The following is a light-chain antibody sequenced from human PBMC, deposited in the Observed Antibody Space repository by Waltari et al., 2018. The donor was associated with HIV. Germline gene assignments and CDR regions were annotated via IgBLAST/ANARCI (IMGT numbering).Light chain of an antibody. J-gene: IGKJ1*01. V-gene: IGKV3-11*01. CDR1: QSFSSY. CDR2: EAS. Sequence: IVLTQSPAPLSLSPGERATLSCRASQSFSSYFAWYQQKPGQAPRHLIYEASNRATGIPARFSGSGSGTDFTLTISSLDPEDFAGYYCQQRSNWPRWTFGQGTKVEIK. CDR3: QQRSNWPRWT.